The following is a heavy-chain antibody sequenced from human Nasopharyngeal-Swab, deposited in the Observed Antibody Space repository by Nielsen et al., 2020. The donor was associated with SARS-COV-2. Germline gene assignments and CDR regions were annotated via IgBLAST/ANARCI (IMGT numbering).Heavy chain of an antibody. CDR1: GFTFSSYS. V-gene: IGHV3-21*01. J-gene: IGHJ4*02. Sequence: GGSLRLSCAASGFTFSSYSMNWVRQAPGKGLEWVSSVSSTSSYIYYADSLKGRFTISRDNAKNSLYLQMNSLRAEDTAVYYCAREPGYDSSGYALGYWGQGTLVTVSS. D-gene: IGHD3-22*01. CDR3: AREPGYDSSGYALGY. CDR2: VSSTSSYI.